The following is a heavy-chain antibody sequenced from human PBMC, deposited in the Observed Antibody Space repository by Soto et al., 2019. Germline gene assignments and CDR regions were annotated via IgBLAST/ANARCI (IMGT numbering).Heavy chain of an antibody. D-gene: IGHD3-9*01. CDR2: IFYTGNT. J-gene: IGHJ4*02. Sequence: SETLSLTCTVSGIAISNDNYHWGWIRQPPGKGLEWIGSIFYTGNTYYKSSLESRITISVDTSKNQFSLNLRSVTAADTAVYYCVRLLDPLKYFDWMSHDFWGQGILVTVSS. CDR3: VRLLDPLKYFDWMSHDF. CDR1: GIAISNDNYH. V-gene: IGHV4-39*01.